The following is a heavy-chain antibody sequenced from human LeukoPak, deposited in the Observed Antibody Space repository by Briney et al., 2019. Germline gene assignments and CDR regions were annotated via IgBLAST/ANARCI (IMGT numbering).Heavy chain of an antibody. J-gene: IGHJ6*03. CDR3: AKDKITSYYYYMDV. V-gene: IGHV1-2*02. D-gene: IGHD3-10*01. CDR1: GYTFTGYY. Sequence: ASVKVSCKASGYTFTGYYMHWVRQAPGQGLEWMGWINPNSGGTNYAQKFQGRVNMTRDTSISTAYMELSRLRSEDTAVYYCAKDKITSYYYYMDVWGKGTTVTVSS. CDR2: INPNSGGT.